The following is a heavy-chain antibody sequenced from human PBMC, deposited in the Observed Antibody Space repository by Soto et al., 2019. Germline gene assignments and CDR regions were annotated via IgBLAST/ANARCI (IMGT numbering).Heavy chain of an antibody. Sequence: QVQLVESGGGVVQPGRSLRLSCEVSGFTFSTYGMHWVRQAPGKGLEWVAVISTDGSNKYYADSVKGRFSATRDNSKNTLYLQMNSLKTEDTADYFWARDARGQWVASGGMDVWGQGSTVIVSS. CDR1: GFTFSTYG. J-gene: IGHJ6*02. D-gene: IGHD6-19*01. CDR2: ISTDGSNK. CDR3: ARDARGQWVASGGMDV. V-gene: IGHV3-30*03.